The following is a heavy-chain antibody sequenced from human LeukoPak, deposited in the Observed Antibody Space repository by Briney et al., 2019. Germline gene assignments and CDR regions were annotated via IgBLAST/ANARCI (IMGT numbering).Heavy chain of an antibody. CDR1: GGSFSGYY. Sequence: PSETLSLTCAVYGGSFSGYYWSWIRQPPGKGLEWIGEINHSGSTNYNPSLKSRVTISVDTSQNQFSLKLSSVTAADTAVYYCARGYDFWSGYYKGYYYMDVWGKGTTVTVSS. CDR2: INHSGST. D-gene: IGHD3-3*01. J-gene: IGHJ6*03. CDR3: ARGYDFWSGYYKGYYYMDV. V-gene: IGHV4-34*01.